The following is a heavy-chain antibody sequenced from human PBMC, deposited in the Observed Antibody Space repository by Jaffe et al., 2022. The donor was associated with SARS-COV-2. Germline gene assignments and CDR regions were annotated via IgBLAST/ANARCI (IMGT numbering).Heavy chain of an antibody. V-gene: IGHV3-30*18. CDR3: AKDLPSYGMDV. J-gene: IGHJ6*02. Sequence: QVQLVESGGGVVQPGRSLRLSCAASGFTFSSYGMHWVRQAPGKGLEWVAVISYDGSNKYYADSVKGRFTISRDNSKNTLYLQMNSLRAEDTAVYYCAKDLPSYGMDVWGQGTTVTVSS. CDR2: ISYDGSNK. CDR1: GFTFSSYG.